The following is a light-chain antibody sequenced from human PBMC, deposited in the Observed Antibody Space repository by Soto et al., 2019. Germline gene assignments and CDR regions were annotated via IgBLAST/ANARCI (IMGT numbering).Light chain of an antibody. CDR3: SPYTSSSVV. V-gene: IGLV2-14*01. CDR1: SSDVGGYKN. J-gene: IGLJ3*02. CDR2: DVS. Sequence: QSALTQPASVSGSPGQSITISCTGTSSDVGGYKNVSWYQQHPGKAPKLMIYDVSNRPSGVSNRISGSKSGNTASLTISGLQAEDEADYYCSPYTSSSVVFGGGTKLTVL.